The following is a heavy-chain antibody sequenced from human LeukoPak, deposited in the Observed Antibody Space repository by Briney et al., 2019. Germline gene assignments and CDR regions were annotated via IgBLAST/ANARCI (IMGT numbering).Heavy chain of an antibody. Sequence: SVKVSCKASGGTFSSYAISWVRQAPGQGLEWMGGIIPIFGTANYAQKFQGRVTITADKSTSTAYMELSSLRSEDTAVYYCASPNYYYGDYYFDYWGQGTLVTVSS. V-gene: IGHV1-69*06. CDR1: GGTFSSYA. CDR3: ASPNYYYGDYYFDY. J-gene: IGHJ4*02. D-gene: IGHD4-17*01. CDR2: IIPIFGTA.